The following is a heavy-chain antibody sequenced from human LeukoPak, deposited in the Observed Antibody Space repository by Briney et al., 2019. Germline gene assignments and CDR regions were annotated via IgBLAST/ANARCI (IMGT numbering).Heavy chain of an antibody. CDR3: ARDTAMVIRGLYNWFDP. CDR2: ISAYNGNT. J-gene: IGHJ5*02. CDR1: GYTFTSYC. V-gene: IGHV1-18*01. Sequence: ASVTVSCKASGYTFTSYCISWVRQAPGQGLEWMGWISAYNGNTNYAQKLQGRVTMTTDTSTSTAYMELRSLRSDDTAVYYCARDTAMVIRGLYNWFDPWGQGTLVTVSS. D-gene: IGHD5-18*01.